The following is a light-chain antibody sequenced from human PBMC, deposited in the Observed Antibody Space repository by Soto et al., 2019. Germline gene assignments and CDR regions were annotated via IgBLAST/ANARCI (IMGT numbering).Light chain of an antibody. CDR1: QSISSY. CDR2: AAS. CDR3: QQSYSTPWT. V-gene: IGKV1-39*01. Sequence: DIQMTQSPSSLSASVGDRVTITCRASQSISSYLNWYQQTPGKAPKLLIYAASSLQSGVPSRFSGSGSVTDFTLTISSPQPEDFAIYYCQQSYSTPWTFGQGTTVEIK. J-gene: IGKJ1*01.